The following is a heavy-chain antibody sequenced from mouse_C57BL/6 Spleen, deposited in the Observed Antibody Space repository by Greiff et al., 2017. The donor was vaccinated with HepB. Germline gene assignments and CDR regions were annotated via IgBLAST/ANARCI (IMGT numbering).Heavy chain of an antibody. V-gene: IGHV1-15*01. CDR2: IDPETGGT. D-gene: IGHD2-5*01. Sequence: VQRVESGAELVRPGASVTLSCKASGYTFTDYEMHWVKQTPVHGLEWIGAIDPETGGTAYNQKFKGKAILTADKSSSTAYMELRSLTSEDSAVYYCTNYYSNSWFAYWGQGTLVTVSA. J-gene: IGHJ3*01. CDR1: GYTFTDYE. CDR3: TNYYSNSWFAY.